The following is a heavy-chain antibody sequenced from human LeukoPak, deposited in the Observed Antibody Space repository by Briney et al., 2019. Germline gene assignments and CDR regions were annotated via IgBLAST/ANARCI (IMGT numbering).Heavy chain of an antibody. J-gene: IGHJ3*02. CDR2: ISSSSGDT. Sequence: GGSLRLSCAASGFTFNSYAMGWVRQAPGKGLEWVSTISSSSGDTYYADSVKGRLTVSRDNSKNTLYLQMNSLRAEDTAVYYCARDSTPWFGEFSPDAFDIWGQGTMVTVSS. V-gene: IGHV3-23*01. CDR1: GFTFNSYA. CDR3: ARDSTPWFGEFSPDAFDI. D-gene: IGHD3-10*01.